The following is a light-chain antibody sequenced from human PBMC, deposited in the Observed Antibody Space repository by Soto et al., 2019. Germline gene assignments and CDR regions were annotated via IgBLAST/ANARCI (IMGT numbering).Light chain of an antibody. CDR1: SSDVGGYNY. CDR2: DVS. Sequence: QSALTQPASVSGSPGQSITISCTGTSSDVGGYNYVSWYQQHPGKAPKLMIYDVSNRPSGVSNRFSGSKSGNTASLTISGLQAADDADYYCSSYTSISTLVFGGGTKLTVL. J-gene: IGLJ3*02. CDR3: SSYTSISTLV. V-gene: IGLV2-14*01.